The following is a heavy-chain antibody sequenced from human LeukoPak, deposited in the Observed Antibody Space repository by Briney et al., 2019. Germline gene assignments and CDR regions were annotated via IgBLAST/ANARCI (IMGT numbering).Heavy chain of an antibody. CDR2: INSDGSSI. V-gene: IGHV3-74*01. J-gene: IGHJ6*02. CDR3: ARDFREDIVVVPAVNQEGLDYYYGMDV. D-gene: IGHD2-2*01. Sequence: PGGSLRLPCAASGFTFSSYAMSWVRQAPGKGLVWVSRINSDGSSISYADSVKGRFTISRDNAKNTLYLQMTSLRAEDTAVYYCARDFREDIVVVPAVNQEGLDYYYGMDVWGQGTTVTVSS. CDR1: GFTFSSYA.